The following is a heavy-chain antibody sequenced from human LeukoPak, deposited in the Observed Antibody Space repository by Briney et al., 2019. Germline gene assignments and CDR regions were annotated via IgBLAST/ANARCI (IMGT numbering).Heavy chain of an antibody. CDR3: AKCLHDYGDYVDY. D-gene: IGHD4-17*01. Sequence: GGSLRLSCAASGFSFRTYAMSWVRQAPGKGLEWVSAISDNSGRIYYADSVKGRFTISRDNSKNTLYLQMNSLRAEDTAVYYCAKCLHDYGDYVDYWGQGTLVTVSS. J-gene: IGHJ4*02. CDR1: GFSFRTYA. CDR2: ISDNSGRI. V-gene: IGHV3-23*01.